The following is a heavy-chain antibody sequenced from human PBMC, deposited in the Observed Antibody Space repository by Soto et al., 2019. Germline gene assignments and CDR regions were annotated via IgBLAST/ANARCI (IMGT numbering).Heavy chain of an antibody. V-gene: IGHV1-69*06. CDR2: IIPMFGTA. CDR3: ARDRTPLMVYAD. J-gene: IGHJ4*02. Sequence: ASVKVSCKASGCTVSSYAIRCVRQAPGQGLEWMGGIIPMFGTANYAQKFQGRVTITADKSTSTAYMELSSLRSEDTAVYYCARDRTPLMVYADWGQGTLVTVSS. CDR1: GCTVSSYA. D-gene: IGHD2-8*01.